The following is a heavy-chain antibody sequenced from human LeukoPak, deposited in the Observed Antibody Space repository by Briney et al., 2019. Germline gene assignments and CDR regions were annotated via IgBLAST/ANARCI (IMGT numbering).Heavy chain of an antibody. Sequence: SETLSLTCTVSGGSISSGSYYWSWIRQPAGKGLEWIGRIYTSGSTNYNPSLKSRVTISVDTSKNQFSLKLSSVTAADTAVYYCARGIAARPVVNWFDPWGQGTLVTVSS. V-gene: IGHV4-61*02. J-gene: IGHJ5*02. CDR2: IYTSGST. D-gene: IGHD6-6*01. CDR1: GGSISSGSYY. CDR3: ARGIAARPVVNWFDP.